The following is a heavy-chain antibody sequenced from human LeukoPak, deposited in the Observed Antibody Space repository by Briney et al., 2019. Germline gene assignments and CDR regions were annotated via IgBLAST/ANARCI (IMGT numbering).Heavy chain of an antibody. D-gene: IGHD3-16*01. CDR3: ARAGGRAYFDY. Sequence: SETLSLTCTVSGGSNSSDDYYWSWIRQPPGKGLEWIGYIYYSGSTYYNPSLKSRVTISVDTSKNQFSLKLSSVTAADTAVYYCARAGGRAYFDYWGQGTLVTVSS. CDR1: GGSNSSDDYY. J-gene: IGHJ4*02. CDR2: IYYSGST. V-gene: IGHV4-30-4*01.